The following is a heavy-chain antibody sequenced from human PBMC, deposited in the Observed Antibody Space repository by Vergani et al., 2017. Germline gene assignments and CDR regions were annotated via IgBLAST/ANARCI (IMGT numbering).Heavy chain of an antibody. CDR3: ARNKIQLWLVHYYYYMDV. CDR1: GFTFSSYW. V-gene: IGHV3-7*03. Sequence: EVQLVESGGGLVQPGGSLRLSCAASGFTFSSYWMSWVRQAPGKGLEWVANIKQDGSEKYYVDSVKGRFTISRDNAKNSLYLQMNSLRAEDTAVYYCARNKIQLWLVHYYYYMDVWGKGTTVTVSS. J-gene: IGHJ6*03. CDR2: IKQDGSEK. D-gene: IGHD5-18*01.